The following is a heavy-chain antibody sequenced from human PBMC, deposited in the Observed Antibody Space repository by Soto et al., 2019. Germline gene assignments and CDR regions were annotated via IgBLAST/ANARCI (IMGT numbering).Heavy chain of an antibody. J-gene: IGHJ4*02. D-gene: IGHD2-21*02. CDR2: IKQDGSDR. CDR1: GFSLSDYW. V-gene: IGHV3-7*01. CDR3: ARGRVWLHDY. Sequence: EVQLVESGGGLVQPGGSLRLSCAASGFSLSDYWMNWVRQAPGKGLEWVAIIKQDGSDRYYVDSVKGRFTISRDNAKNSLYLQMSSLRVEDTALYYCARGRVWLHDYWGQGTLVTVSS.